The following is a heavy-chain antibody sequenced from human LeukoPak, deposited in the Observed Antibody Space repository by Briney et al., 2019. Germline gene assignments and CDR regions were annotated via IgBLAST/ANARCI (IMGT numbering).Heavy chain of an antibody. J-gene: IGHJ4*02. V-gene: IGHV3-21*01. CDR3: ARNYGSGSSVVGY. D-gene: IGHD3-10*01. CDR2: ISSGSSYI. Sequence: GSLLLSCAASGFTFSSYSMNWVRQAPGKGLEWVSSISSGSSYIYYADSVKGRFTISRDNAKNSLYLQMNSLRAEDTAVYYCARNYGSGSSVVGYWGQGTLVTVSS. CDR1: GFTFSSYS.